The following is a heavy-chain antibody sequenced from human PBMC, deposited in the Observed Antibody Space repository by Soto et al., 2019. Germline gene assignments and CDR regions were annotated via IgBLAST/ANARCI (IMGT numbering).Heavy chain of an antibody. D-gene: IGHD3-22*01. Sequence: GGSLRLSCVASGLIVSDNYMNWVRQAPGKGLEWVSIIYAGGSTYYADSVKGRFTISRDHSKNTVYLQMNSLRVEDTAVYYCVRATYFSDSSGYTRCLDSWGQGTLVTVSS. J-gene: IGHJ4*02. CDR2: IYAGGST. V-gene: IGHV3-53*01. CDR1: GLIVSDNY. CDR3: VRATYFSDSSGYTRCLDS.